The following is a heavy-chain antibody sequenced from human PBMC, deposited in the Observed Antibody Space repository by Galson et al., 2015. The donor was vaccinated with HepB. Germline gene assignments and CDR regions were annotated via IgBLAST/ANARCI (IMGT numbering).Heavy chain of an antibody. CDR3: ARGISMIVVLKDPAEVDI. CDR2: ISSSGSTI. D-gene: IGHD3-22*01. J-gene: IGHJ3*02. V-gene: IGHV3-48*03. Sequence: SLRLSCAASGFTFSSYEMNWVRQAPGKGLEWVSYISSSGSTIYYADSVKGRFTISRGSAKNSLYLQMNSLRAEDTAVYYCARGISMIVVLKDPAEVDIWGQGTMVTVSS. CDR1: GFTFSSYE.